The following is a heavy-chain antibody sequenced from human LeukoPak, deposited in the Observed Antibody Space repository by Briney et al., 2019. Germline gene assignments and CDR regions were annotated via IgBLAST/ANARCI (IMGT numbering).Heavy chain of an antibody. Sequence: GGSLRLSCAASGFTFSSYAMYWVRQAPGKGLEWVAFIRYDGSDKNHADSVKGRFTISRDNSKNTLFLQMNGLTTEDTATYYCAKTGSKRAVSGPGAFDRWGQGTMVTVSS. D-gene: IGHD6-19*01. J-gene: IGHJ3*01. V-gene: IGHV3-30*02. CDR3: AKTGSKRAVSGPGAFDR. CDR1: GFTFSSYA. CDR2: IRYDGSDK.